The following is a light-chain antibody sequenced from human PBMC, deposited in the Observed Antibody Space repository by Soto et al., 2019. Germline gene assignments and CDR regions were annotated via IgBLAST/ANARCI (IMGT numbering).Light chain of an antibody. CDR2: GNS. J-gene: IGLJ1*01. CDR3: QSYDSSLSGYV. CDR1: SSNIGAGYD. V-gene: IGLV1-40*01. Sequence: QSVLTQPPSVSGAPGQRVTISCTGSSSNIGAGYDVHWYQQLLGTAPKLLIYGNSNRPSGVPDRFSGSKSGTSASLAITGLQAEDEADYCCQSYDSSLSGYVFGTGTKLTVL.